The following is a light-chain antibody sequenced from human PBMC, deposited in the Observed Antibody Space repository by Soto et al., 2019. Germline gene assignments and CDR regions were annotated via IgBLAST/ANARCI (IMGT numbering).Light chain of an antibody. Sequence: EIVLTQSPGTLSLSPGERATLSCRASQSVSSSYLAWYQQKPGQAPRLLIYGASSRATGIPDRFSGSGSGTDFTLTISSLEPEDCAVYYCQQYGSSPRVTFGGGTKVEIK. V-gene: IGKV3-20*01. CDR3: QQYGSSPRVT. J-gene: IGKJ4*01. CDR1: QSVSSSY. CDR2: GAS.